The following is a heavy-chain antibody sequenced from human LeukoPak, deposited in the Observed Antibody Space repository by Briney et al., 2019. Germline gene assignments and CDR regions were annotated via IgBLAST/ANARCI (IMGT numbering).Heavy chain of an antibody. J-gene: IGHJ4*02. CDR3: TRETSSRFFDY. CDR2: MNPNSGKT. CDR1: GYTLTSYD. V-gene: IGHV1-8*01. Sequence: ASVKVSCKASGYTLTSYDINWVRQATGQGLEWMGWMNPNSGKTGYAQKFQGRITITRNTSISTAYMELSSLRSDDTAVYYCTRETSSRFFDYWDQGTLVTVSS.